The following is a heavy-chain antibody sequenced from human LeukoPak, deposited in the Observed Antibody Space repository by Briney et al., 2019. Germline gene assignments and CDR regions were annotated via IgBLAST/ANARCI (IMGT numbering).Heavy chain of an antibody. V-gene: IGHV1-69*13. D-gene: IGHD6-19*01. Sequence: GASVKVSCKASGSTFSSYAISWVRQAPGQGLEWMGGIIPIFGTANYAQKFQGRVTITADESTNTAYMELSSLRSEDTAVYYCATGSIGPAHPYPRIAVDTFDYWGQGTLVTVSS. CDR2: IIPIFGTA. CDR3: ATGSIGPAHPYPRIAVDTFDY. CDR1: GSTFSSYA. J-gene: IGHJ4*02.